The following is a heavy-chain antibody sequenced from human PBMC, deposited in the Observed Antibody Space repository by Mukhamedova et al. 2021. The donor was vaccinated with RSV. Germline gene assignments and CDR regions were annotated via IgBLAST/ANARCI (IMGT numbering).Heavy chain of an antibody. CDR3: AKDNRRYCSSTCSFFDY. Sequence: SWNSGSIGYADSVKGRFTISRDNAKNSLYLQMNSLRAEDMALYYCAKDNRRYCSSTCSFFDYWGQGTLV. CDR2: SWNSGSI. D-gene: IGHD2-2*01. J-gene: IGHJ4*02. V-gene: IGHV3-9*03.